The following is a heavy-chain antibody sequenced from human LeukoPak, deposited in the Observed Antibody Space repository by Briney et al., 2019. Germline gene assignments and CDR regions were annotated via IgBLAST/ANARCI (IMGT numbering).Heavy chain of an antibody. D-gene: IGHD4-17*01. Sequence: VKPSETLSLTCPVSGVSISSSSYCWGWIRQPPGKGLEWIGNIYYSGTTYYNPSLKSRVTISVDTSKSQFSLKLGSVTAADTAVYYCARDKSGTLGDYDAFDIWGQGTMVTVSS. J-gene: IGHJ3*02. CDR1: GVSISSSSYC. CDR3: ARDKSGTLGDYDAFDI. V-gene: IGHV4-39*02. CDR2: IYYSGTT.